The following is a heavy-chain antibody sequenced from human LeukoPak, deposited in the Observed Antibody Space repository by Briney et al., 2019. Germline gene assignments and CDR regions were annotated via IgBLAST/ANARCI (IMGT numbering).Heavy chain of an antibody. D-gene: IGHD6-13*01. CDR3: ASVRRPGIAAAGTGSDY. J-gene: IGHJ4*02. V-gene: IGHV4-30-2*01. CDR1: GGSISSGGYY. CDR2: IYHSGST. Sequence: SETLSLNCAVSGGSISSGGYYWSWIRQPPGEGLEWIGYIYHSGSTYYNPSLKSRVTISVDRSKNQFSLKLSSVTAADTAVYYCASVRRPGIAAAGTGSDYWGQGTLVTVSS.